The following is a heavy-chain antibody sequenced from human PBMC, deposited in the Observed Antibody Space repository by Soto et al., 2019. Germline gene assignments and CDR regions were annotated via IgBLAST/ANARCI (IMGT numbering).Heavy chain of an antibody. Sequence: PSETLSLTCTVSGGSISSYYWSWIRQPPGKGLEWIGYIYYSGSTNYNPSLKSRVTISVETSKNQFSLKLSSVTAADTAVYYCARGNWNGMDVWGQGTKVTVSS. J-gene: IGHJ6*02. CDR2: IYYSGST. V-gene: IGHV4-59*01. CDR1: GGSISSYY. CDR3: ARGNWNGMDV. D-gene: IGHD1-20*01.